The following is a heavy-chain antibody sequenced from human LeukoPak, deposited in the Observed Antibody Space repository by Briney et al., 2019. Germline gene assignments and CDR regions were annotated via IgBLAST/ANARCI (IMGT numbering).Heavy chain of an antibody. Sequence: SETLSLTCTVSGYSISSGYYWGCIRQSPGKGLEWIGSIYHSGSTYYNPSLKSRITISVDTSKNQFSLKLSSVTAADTAVYYCARGNSGNWFDSWGQGTLVTVSS. J-gene: IGHJ5*01. CDR3: ARGNSGNWFDS. V-gene: IGHV4-38-2*02. D-gene: IGHD2/OR15-2a*01. CDR1: GYSISSGYY. CDR2: IYHSGST.